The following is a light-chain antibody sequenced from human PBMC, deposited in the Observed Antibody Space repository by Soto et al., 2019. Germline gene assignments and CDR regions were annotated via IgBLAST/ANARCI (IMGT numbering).Light chain of an antibody. V-gene: IGLV2-23*01. Sequence: SALTQPASVSGSPGQSITISCTGTSSDVGSYNLVSWYQQHPGKAPKLMIYEGSKRPSGVSNRFSGSKSGNTASLTISGLQAEDEADYYCCSYAGSCTSRVFGGGTKLTVL. CDR3: CSYAGSCTSRV. CDR1: SSDVGSYNL. J-gene: IGLJ3*02. CDR2: EGS.